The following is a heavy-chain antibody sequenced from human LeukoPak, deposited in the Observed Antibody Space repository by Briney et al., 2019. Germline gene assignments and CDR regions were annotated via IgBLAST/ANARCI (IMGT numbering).Heavy chain of an antibody. D-gene: IGHD2-15*01. J-gene: IGHJ3*02. Sequence: PGGSLRLSCVASGFTLRSYVMNWVRQTPGKGLEWVSSISSSSSYIYYADSVKGRFTISRDNAKNSLYLQMNSLRAEDTAVYCCAKDLRCSGGSCHAFDIWGQGTMVTVSS. V-gene: IGHV3-21*01. CDR3: AKDLRCSGGSCHAFDI. CDR1: GFTLRSYV. CDR2: ISSSSSYI.